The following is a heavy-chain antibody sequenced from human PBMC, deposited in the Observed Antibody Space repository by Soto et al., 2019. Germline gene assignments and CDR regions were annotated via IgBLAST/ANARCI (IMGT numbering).Heavy chain of an antibody. V-gene: IGHV1-69*06. CDR1: GGTFSSYA. CDR3: ARVGGLDPPD. D-gene: IGHD1-1*01. Sequence: ASVKVSCKASGGTFSSYAISWVRQAPGQGLEWMGGIIPIFGTANYAQKFQGRVTITADKSTSTAYMELSSLSSEDPAAYYCARVGGLDPPDWGKRPLVTSSS. J-gene: IGHJ4*02. CDR2: IIPIFGTA.